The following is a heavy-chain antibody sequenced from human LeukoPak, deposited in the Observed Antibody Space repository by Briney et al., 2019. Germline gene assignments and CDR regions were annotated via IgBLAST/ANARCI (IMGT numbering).Heavy chain of an antibody. J-gene: IGHJ1*01. CDR2: ISAYNGNT. CDR1: GYTFTSYG. V-gene: IGHV1-18*01. CDR3: ARDRRYCGGDCNEYFQH. D-gene: IGHD2-21*02. Sequence: GASVKVSCKASGYTFTSYGISWVRQAPGQGLEWMGWISAYNGNTNYAQKLQGRVTMTTDTSTSTAYMELRSLRSDDTAVYYCARDRRYCGGDCNEYFQHWGQGTLVTASS.